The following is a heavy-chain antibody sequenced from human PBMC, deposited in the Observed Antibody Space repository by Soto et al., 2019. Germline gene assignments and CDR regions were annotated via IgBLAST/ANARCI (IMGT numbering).Heavy chain of an antibody. Sequence: PGESLKISCKGSGYSFTSYWITWVRQMPGKGLEWMGRIDPGDSYTSYTPSLQGHVTISADKSISTAYLQWSSLQASDTAMYYCARPIAVSGTGYYYSDFWGQGTLGTVSS. CDR2: IDPGDSYT. V-gene: IGHV5-10-1*01. CDR3: ARPIAVSGTGYYYSDF. CDR1: GYSFTSYW. J-gene: IGHJ4*02. D-gene: IGHD6-19*01.